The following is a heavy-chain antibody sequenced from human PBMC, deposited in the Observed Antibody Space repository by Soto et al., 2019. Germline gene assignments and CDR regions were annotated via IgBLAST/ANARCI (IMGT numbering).Heavy chain of an antibody. Sequence: QVQLQESGPGLVKPSQTLSLTCTVSGGSISSGGYYWSWIRQHPGKGLEWIGYIYYSGSTYYNPSLKSRVTISVDTSKNQFSLKLSSVTAADTAVCYCARGPEFENYYDSSGPHDAFDIWGQGTMVTVSS. J-gene: IGHJ3*02. CDR1: GGSISSGGYY. D-gene: IGHD3-22*01. V-gene: IGHV4-31*03. CDR3: ARGPEFENYYDSSGPHDAFDI. CDR2: IYYSGST.